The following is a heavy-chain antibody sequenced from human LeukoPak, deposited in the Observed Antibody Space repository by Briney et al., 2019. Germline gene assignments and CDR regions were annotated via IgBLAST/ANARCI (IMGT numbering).Heavy chain of an antibody. V-gene: IGHV4-59*01. CDR3: ARDRSGSYYDDAFDI. D-gene: IGHD1-26*01. CDR1: GGSISSYY. Sequence: PSETLSLTCTVSGGSISSYYWSWIRQPPGKGLEWIGYIYYSGSTNYNPSLKSRVTISVDTSKNQFSLKLSSVTAADTAVYYCARDRSGSYYDDAFDIWGQGTMVTVSS. J-gene: IGHJ3*02. CDR2: IYYSGST.